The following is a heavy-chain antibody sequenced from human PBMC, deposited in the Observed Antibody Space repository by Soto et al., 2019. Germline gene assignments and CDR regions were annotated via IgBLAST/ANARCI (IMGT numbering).Heavy chain of an antibody. CDR2: IYYSGST. D-gene: IGHD3-9*01. CDR3: ARILLRYFDWSLDY. V-gene: IGHV4-30-4*01. J-gene: IGHJ4*02. CDR1: GGSISSGDYY. Sequence: PSETLSLTCTVSGGSISSGDYYWSWIRQPPGKGLEWIGYIYYSGSTYYNPSLKSRVTISVDTSKNQFSLKLSSVTAADTAVYYCARILLRYFDWSLDYWGQGTLVTVSS.